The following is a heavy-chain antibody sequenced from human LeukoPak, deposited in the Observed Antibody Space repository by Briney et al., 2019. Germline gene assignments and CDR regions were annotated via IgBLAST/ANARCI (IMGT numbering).Heavy chain of an antibody. Sequence: SETLSLTCTVSGGPISSSSYYWGWIRQPPGKGLEWIGSIYYSGSTYYNPSLKSRVTISVDTSKNQFSLKLSSVTAADTAVYYCAGSTYDSSGSYYYYGMDVWGQGTTVTVSS. D-gene: IGHD3-22*01. J-gene: IGHJ6*02. CDR2: IYYSGST. CDR3: AGSTYDSSGSYYYYGMDV. V-gene: IGHV4-39*01. CDR1: GGPISSSSYY.